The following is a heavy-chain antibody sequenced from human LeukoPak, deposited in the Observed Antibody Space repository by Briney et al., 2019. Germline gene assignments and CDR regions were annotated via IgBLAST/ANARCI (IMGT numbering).Heavy chain of an antibody. D-gene: IGHD3-10*01. CDR3: ARVDHYGSGSYYDY. CDR1: GGTFSSYA. J-gene: IGHJ4*02. V-gene: IGHV1-69*04. Sequence: SVKVSCKDSGGTFSSYAISWVRQAPGQGREWMGRIIPIIGIANYAQKFQGRVTITADKSTSTAYMELSSLRSEDTAVYYCARVDHYGSGSYYDYWGQGTLVTVSS. CDR2: IIPIIGIA.